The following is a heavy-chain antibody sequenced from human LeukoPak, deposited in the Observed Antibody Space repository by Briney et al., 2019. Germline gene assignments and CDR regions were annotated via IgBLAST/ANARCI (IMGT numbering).Heavy chain of an antibody. J-gene: IGHJ4*02. D-gene: IGHD2-15*01. V-gene: IGHV1-8*01. CDR2: MNPNSGNT. CDR3: ARTFRRSIG. CDR1: GYTFTSYD. Sequence: GASVKVSCKTSGYTFTSYDINWVRQATGQGLEWMGYMNPNSGNTGYAQKFQGRITTTRDTSISTAYMELSSLRSEDTAMYYCARTFRRSIGWGQGTLVTVSS.